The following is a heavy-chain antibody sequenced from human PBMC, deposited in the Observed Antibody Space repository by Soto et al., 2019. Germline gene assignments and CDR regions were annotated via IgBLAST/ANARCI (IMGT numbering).Heavy chain of an antibody. D-gene: IGHD3-22*01. Sequence: PVGSLRLSCAASGFNFSDFYISWIRQAPGKGLEWVSYISGSGSTIYYAGSVKGRFTISRDNAKDSLYLQMNSLRAEDTAVYYCAREVVVFGVIIPTTMDVWGQGTTVTVSS. CDR3: AREVVVFGVIIPTTMDV. CDR1: GFNFSDFY. J-gene: IGHJ6*02. CDR2: ISGSGSTI. V-gene: IGHV3-11*04.